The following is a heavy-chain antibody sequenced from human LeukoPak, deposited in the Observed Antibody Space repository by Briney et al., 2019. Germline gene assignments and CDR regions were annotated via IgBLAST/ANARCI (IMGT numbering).Heavy chain of an antibody. D-gene: IGHD2-2*01. CDR2: ISGSGGST. Sequence: PGGSLRLSCAASGFTFSSYAMSWVRQAPGKGLEWVSAISGSGGSTYYADSVKGRFTISRDNSKNTLYLQMNSLRAEDTAVYYCAKDYCSSTSCRILYYLDYWGQGTLVTVSS. CDR1: GFTFSSYA. J-gene: IGHJ4*02. V-gene: IGHV3-23*01. CDR3: AKDYCSSTSCRILYYLDY.